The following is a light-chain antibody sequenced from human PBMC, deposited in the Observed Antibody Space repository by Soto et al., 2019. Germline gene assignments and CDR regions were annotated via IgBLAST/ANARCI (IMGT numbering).Light chain of an antibody. CDR2: GNS. V-gene: IGLV1-40*01. Sequence: QSALTQPPSVSGAPGQRVTISCTGSSSNIGAGYVVHWYQQLPGTAPKLLIYGNSNRPSGVPDRFSGSKSGTSASLAITGLKAEDEADYSCQSYDSSLSGWVFGGGTKLTVL. CDR1: SSNIGAGYV. J-gene: IGLJ3*02. CDR3: QSYDSSLSGWV.